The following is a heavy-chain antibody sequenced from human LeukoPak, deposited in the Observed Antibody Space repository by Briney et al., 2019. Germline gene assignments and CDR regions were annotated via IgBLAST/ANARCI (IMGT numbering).Heavy chain of an antibody. V-gene: IGHV3-23*01. J-gene: IGHJ4*02. CDR2: ISGSGGST. CDR3: AKEMRPYDILTGYFPT. D-gene: IGHD3-9*01. Sequence: GGSLRLSCAASGFTFSSYAMSWVRQAPGKGLEWVSAISGSGGSTYYADSVKGRFTISRDNSKNTLYLQMNSLRAEDTAVYYCAKEMRPYDILTGYFPTRGQGTLVTVSS. CDR1: GFTFSSYA.